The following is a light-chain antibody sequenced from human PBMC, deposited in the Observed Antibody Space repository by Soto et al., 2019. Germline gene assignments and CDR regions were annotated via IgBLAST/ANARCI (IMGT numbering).Light chain of an antibody. Sequence: QAVVTQEASLSVSPGGTVTLTCASSTGAVTSGYSPNWIQQKPGQAPRALVYSSSKKHSWTPARFSGSLLGGKAALTLSGVQPEDEAEYYCLLYYDGTYVFGTGTKVTVL. V-gene: IGLV7-43*01. CDR2: SSS. J-gene: IGLJ1*01. CDR3: LLYYDGTYV. CDR1: TGAVTSGYS.